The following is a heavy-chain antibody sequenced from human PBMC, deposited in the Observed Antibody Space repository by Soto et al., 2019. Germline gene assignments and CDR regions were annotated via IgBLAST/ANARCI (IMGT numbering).Heavy chain of an antibody. Sequence: ASVKVSCKASGYTFTSYGISWVRQAPGQGLEWMGWISAYNGNTNYAQKLQGRVTMTTDTSTSTAYMELRSLRSDDTAVYYCATGPPYYYDRGYYYGLDVWGQGTPVTVSS. J-gene: IGHJ6*02. CDR2: ISAYNGNT. V-gene: IGHV1-18*04. CDR3: ATGPPYYYDRGYYYGLDV. D-gene: IGHD3-22*01. CDR1: GYTFTSYG.